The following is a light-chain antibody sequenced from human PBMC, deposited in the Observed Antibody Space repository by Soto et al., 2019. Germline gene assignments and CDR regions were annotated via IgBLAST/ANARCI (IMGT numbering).Light chain of an antibody. CDR3: QQYGSSPPLT. CDR1: QSVSTSN. J-gene: IGKJ4*01. V-gene: IGKV3-20*01. Sequence: IVLTQSPGTLSSSPGERATLSCRASQSVSTSNLAWYQQRPGQAPRLLIYGASRRATGIPDRFSGSGSGTDFTLTISRLEPEDFAVYYCQQYGSSPPLTFGGGTKVDIK. CDR2: GAS.